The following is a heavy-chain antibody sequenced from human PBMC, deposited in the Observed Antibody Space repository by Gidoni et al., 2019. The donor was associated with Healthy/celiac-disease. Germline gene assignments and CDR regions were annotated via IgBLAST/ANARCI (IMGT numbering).Heavy chain of an antibody. J-gene: IGHJ4*02. CDR1: GYTFTSYY. CDR2: INPSGGST. D-gene: IGHD2-2*02. Sequence: QVQLVQSGAEVKKPGASVKVSCKASGYTFTSYYMHWVRQAPGQGLEWMGIINPSGGSTSYAQKFQGRVTMTRDTSTSTVYMELSSLRSEDTAVYYCARDDGGVVPAAISRGDYWGQGTLVTVSS. V-gene: IGHV1-46*03. CDR3: ARDDGGVVPAAISRGDY.